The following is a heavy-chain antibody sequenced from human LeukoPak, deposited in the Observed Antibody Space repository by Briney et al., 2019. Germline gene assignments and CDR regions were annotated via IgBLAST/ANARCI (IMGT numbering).Heavy chain of an antibody. CDR3: ARDLGYCSSTSCYTGGFDP. D-gene: IGHD2-2*02. CDR2: IYYSGST. CDR1: GFTFSNYW. J-gene: IGHJ5*02. V-gene: IGHV4-59*01. Sequence: PGGSLRLSCAASGFTFSNYWMHWVRQPPGKGLEWIGYIYYSGSTNYNPSLKSRVTISVDTSKNQFSLKLSSVTAADTAVYYCARDLGYCSSTSCYTGGFDPWGQGTLVTVSS.